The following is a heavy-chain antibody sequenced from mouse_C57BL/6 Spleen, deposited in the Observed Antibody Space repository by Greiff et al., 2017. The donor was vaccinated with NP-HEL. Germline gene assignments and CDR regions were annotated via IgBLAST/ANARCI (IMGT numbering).Heavy chain of an antibody. D-gene: IGHD1-1*01. V-gene: IGHV1-82*01. CDR2: IYPGDVDT. CDR1: GYAFSSSW. J-gene: IGHJ2*01. Sequence: VKLQESGPELVKPGASVKISCKVSGYAFSSSWRNGGKQRPGKGLEWMGRIYPGDVDTNYNGKFKGKATLTADKSSSTAYMQLSSLTSEDSAVYFCAREEGPYGTLDYWGQGTTLTVSS. CDR3: AREEGPYGTLDY.